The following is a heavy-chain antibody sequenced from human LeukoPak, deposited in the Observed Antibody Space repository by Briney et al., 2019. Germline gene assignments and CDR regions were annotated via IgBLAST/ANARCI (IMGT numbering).Heavy chain of an antibody. CDR2: IKQDGSDK. J-gene: IGHJ4*02. CDR3: ARLTGTTGFDY. Sequence: GGSLRLSCAASGFPFSSYWMSWVRQAPGKGLEWVANIKQDGSDKYYVDSVKGRFTITRDNAKNSLYLQGNSLRADDTAVYYCARLTGTTGFDYWGQGTLVTVSS. V-gene: IGHV3-7*01. CDR1: GFPFSSYW. D-gene: IGHD1-7*01.